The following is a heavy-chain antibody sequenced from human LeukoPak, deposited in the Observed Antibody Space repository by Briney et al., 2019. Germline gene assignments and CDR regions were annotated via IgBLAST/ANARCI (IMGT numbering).Heavy chain of an antibody. D-gene: IGHD3-10*02. Sequence: GGSLRLSCVASGLTFSDYYMSWVRQPPGKGLEWVANIKQDGSEKYYVDSVKGRFTISRDNAKNTLYLQMNSLRAEDTAVYYCAELGITMIGGVWGKGTTVTISS. CDR3: AELGITMIGGV. V-gene: IGHV3-7*01. J-gene: IGHJ6*04. CDR1: GLTFSDYY. CDR2: IKQDGSEK.